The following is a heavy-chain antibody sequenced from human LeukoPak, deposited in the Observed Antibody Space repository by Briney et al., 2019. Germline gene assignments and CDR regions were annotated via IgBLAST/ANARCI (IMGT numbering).Heavy chain of an antibody. CDR3: ARHTGVAGYYYYGMDV. J-gene: IGHJ6*02. D-gene: IGHD6-19*01. CDR2: IYNSGST. Sequence: SETLSLTCTVSGGSISSYYWSWIRQPPGKGLEWIGYIYNSGSTNYNPSLKSRVTISVDTSKNQFSLKLSSVTAADTAAYYCARHTGVAGYYYYGMDVWGQGTTVTVSS. V-gene: IGHV4-59*08. CDR1: GGSISSYY.